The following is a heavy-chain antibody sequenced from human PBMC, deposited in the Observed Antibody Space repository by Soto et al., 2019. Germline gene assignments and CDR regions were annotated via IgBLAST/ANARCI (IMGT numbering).Heavy chain of an antibody. CDR2: ISYDGSNK. D-gene: IGHD6-13*01. CDR3: ARDIAAAGSLDY. V-gene: IGHV3-30-3*01. CDR1: GFTFSSYA. J-gene: IGHJ4*02. Sequence: EGSLRLSCAASGFTFSSYAMHWVRQAPGKGLEWVAVISYDGSNKYYADSVKGRFTISRDNSKNTLYLQMNSLKTEDTAVYYCARDIAAAGSLDYWGQGTLVTVSS.